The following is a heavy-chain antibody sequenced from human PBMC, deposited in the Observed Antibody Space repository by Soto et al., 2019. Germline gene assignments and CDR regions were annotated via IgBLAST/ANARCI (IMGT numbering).Heavy chain of an antibody. Sequence: EVQLVETGGGLVKAGGSLRVSCAASGFTFNSYSMAWVRQAPGKGLEWVSSITSDTTFTLYADSVKGRFTMSRDNAKNSLYLQMSSLRVEDTAVYYCVRNSSRLDYWGQGAPVTVSS. CDR1: GFTFNSYS. V-gene: IGHV3-21*01. CDR3: VRNSSRLDY. CDR2: ITSDTTFT. J-gene: IGHJ4*02. D-gene: IGHD2-2*01.